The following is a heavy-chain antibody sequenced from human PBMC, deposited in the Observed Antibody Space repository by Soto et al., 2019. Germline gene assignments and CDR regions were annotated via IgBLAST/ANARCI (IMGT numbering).Heavy chain of an antibody. V-gene: IGHV4-28*03. D-gene: IGHD2-2*01. CDR1: GDSIRSSNW. CDR3: ARVPDY. Sequence: SETLSLSWAVVGDSIRSSNWWGWIRQPPGKGLEWIGYIYYSGTTYYNPSLKSRVTMSVDRSKNQFSLKLSSVTAADTAVYYCARVPDYWGQGILVTVSS. J-gene: IGHJ4*02. CDR2: IYYSGTT.